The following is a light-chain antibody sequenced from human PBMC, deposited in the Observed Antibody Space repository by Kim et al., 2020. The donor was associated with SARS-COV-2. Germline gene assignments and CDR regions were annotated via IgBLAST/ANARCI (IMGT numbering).Light chain of an antibody. CDR2: KAS. CDR1: QSVSYW. Sequence: SASVGDRVTITCRASQSVSYWLAWYQQKPGKAPKNLIYKASSLESGVPSRFSGSGSGTEFTLTISSLQPDDFATYYCQHYNSYPITFGQGTRLEI. J-gene: IGKJ5*01. CDR3: QHYNSYPIT. V-gene: IGKV1-5*03.